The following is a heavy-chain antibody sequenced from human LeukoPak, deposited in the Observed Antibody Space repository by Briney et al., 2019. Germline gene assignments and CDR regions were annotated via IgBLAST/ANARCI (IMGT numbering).Heavy chain of an antibody. CDR1: GDSISSHY. CDR2: IYYSGST. D-gene: IGHD3-10*01. CDR3: ARDPERGDGYGFDI. Sequence: SETLSLTCAVSGDSISSHYWNWIRQPPGKGLEWIGYIYYSGSTDYISSVKSRVAISVDSSKNQFSLSLSSVTAADTAVYYCARDPERGDGYGFDIWGQGTTVTVSS. J-gene: IGHJ3*02. V-gene: IGHV4-59*11.